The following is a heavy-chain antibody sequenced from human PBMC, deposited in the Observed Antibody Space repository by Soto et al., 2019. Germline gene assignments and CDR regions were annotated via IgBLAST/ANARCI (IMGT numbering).Heavy chain of an antibody. J-gene: IGHJ4*02. Sequence: GGSLGLSCAASGFTFSSYAMSWVRQAPGKGLEWVSAISGSGGSTYYADSVKGRFTISRDNSKNTLYLQMNSLRAEDTAVYYCASHPIMVRGVNDPIDYWGQGTLVTVSS. CDR2: ISGSGGST. V-gene: IGHV3-23*01. D-gene: IGHD3-10*01. CDR1: GFTFSSYA. CDR3: ASHPIMVRGVNDPIDY.